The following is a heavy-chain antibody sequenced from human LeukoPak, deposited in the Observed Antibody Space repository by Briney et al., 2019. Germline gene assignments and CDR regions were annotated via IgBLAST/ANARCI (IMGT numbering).Heavy chain of an antibody. V-gene: IGHV5-51*01. J-gene: IGHJ4*02. CDR3: ARRIAAADHFDY. CDR2: LYPGDSDT. CDR1: GYSFTSYW. Sequence: GESLKISCRRSGYSFTSYWIAWVRQMPGKGLEWMGILYPGDSDTRYSPSFQGQVTISADKSISTAYLQWSSLKASDTAMYYCARRIAAADHFDYWGQGTLVTVSS. D-gene: IGHD6-13*01.